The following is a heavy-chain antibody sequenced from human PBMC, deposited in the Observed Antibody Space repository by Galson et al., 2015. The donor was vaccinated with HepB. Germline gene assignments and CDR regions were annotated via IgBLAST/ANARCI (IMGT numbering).Heavy chain of an antibody. Sequence: SLRLSCAASGFTFSSYSMNWVRQAPGKGLEWVSYISSSSSTIYYADSVKGRFTISRDNAKNSLYLQMNSLRAEDTAVYYCARDNFTMVRGVIRYYYYGMDVWGQGTTVTVSS. D-gene: IGHD3-10*01. CDR1: GFTFSSYS. CDR3: ARDNFTMVRGVIRYYYYGMDV. J-gene: IGHJ6*02. V-gene: IGHV3-48*04. CDR2: ISSSSSTI.